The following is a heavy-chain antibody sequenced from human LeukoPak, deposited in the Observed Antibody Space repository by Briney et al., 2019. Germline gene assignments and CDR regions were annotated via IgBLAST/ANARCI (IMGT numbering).Heavy chain of an antibody. CDR2: INHSGST. J-gene: IGHJ4*02. CDR3: ARRPMVRGVKFNY. Sequence: SETLSLTCAVYGGSFSGYYWSWIRQPPGKGLEWIGEINHSGSTNYNPSLKSRVTISVDTSKNQFSLKLSSVTAADTAVYYCARRPMVRGVKFNYWGQGTLVTVSS. CDR1: GGSFSGYY. D-gene: IGHD3-10*01. V-gene: IGHV4-34*01.